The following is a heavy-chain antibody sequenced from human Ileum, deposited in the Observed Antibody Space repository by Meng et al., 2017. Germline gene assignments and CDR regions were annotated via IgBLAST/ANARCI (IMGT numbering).Heavy chain of an antibody. V-gene: IGHV4-30-4*01. CDR3: ARERRHYYGSGSFDY. D-gene: IGHD3-10*01. J-gene: IGHJ4*02. CDR2: TYYNGSP. Sequence: QVQLQESGPGLEKRSQTRSRTCRGAGGSFSSDNYYWTWIRQTPGKGLEWIGLTYYNGSPFYNPSLRSRVTISVDTSKDQFSLKLTSVTAADTAVYYCARERRHYYGSGSFDYWGQGILVTVSS. CDR1: GGSFSSDNYY.